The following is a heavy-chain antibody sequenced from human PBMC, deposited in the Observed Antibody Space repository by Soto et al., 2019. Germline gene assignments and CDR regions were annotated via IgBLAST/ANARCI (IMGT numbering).Heavy chain of an antibody. J-gene: IGHJ3*02. CDR2: ISAYNGNT. Sequence: ASVKVSCKASGYTFTSYGISGVRQAPGQGLEWMGWISAYNGNTNYAQKLQGRVTTTTDTSTSTAYMELRSLRSDDTAVYYCARDGGYCSSTSCYGPHDAFDIWGQGTMVTVSS. D-gene: IGHD2-2*01. CDR1: GYTFTSYG. CDR3: ARDGGYCSSTSCYGPHDAFDI. V-gene: IGHV1-18*01.